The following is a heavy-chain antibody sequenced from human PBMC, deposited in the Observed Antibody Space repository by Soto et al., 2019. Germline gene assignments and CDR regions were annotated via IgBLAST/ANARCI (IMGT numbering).Heavy chain of an antibody. V-gene: IGHV1-69*02. CDR3: ARARPYGDYDNYFDY. Sequence: QVQLVQSGAEVKKPGSSVKVSCKASGGTFSSYTISWVRQAPGQGLEWMGRIIPILGIANYAQKFQGRVTITADKSTSTAYMELSSLRSEDTAVYYCARARPYGDYDNYFDYWGQGTLVTVSS. J-gene: IGHJ4*02. CDR1: GGTFSSYT. CDR2: IIPILGIA. D-gene: IGHD4-17*01.